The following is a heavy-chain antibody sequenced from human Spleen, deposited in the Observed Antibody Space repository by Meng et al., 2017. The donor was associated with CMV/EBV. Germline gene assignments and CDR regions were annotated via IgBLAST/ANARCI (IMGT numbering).Heavy chain of an antibody. CDR2: ISSSSSYI. V-gene: IGHV3-21*01. J-gene: IGHJ2*01. D-gene: IGHD5-18*01. Sequence: GGSLRLSCAASGFTFSSYSMNWVRQAPGKGLEWVSSISSSSSYIYYADSVKGRFTISRDNAKKSLYLQMNSLRAEDTAVYYCARCPYSYGDWYFDLWGRGTLVTVSS. CDR1: GFTFSSYS. CDR3: ARCPYSYGDWYFDL.